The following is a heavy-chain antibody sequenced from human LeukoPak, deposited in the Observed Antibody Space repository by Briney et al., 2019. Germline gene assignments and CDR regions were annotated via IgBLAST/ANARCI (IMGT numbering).Heavy chain of an antibody. J-gene: IGHJ4*02. CDR3: ARVELLTTLLSY. CDR1: GYTFTSYG. D-gene: IGHD3-22*01. V-gene: IGHV1-18*01. Sequence: ASVKVSCKASGYTFTSYGISWVRQSPGQGLEWMGWISAYNGNTNYAQRLQGRVTMTTDTSTSTAYMELRSLRSDDTAVYYCARVELLTTLLSYWGQGTLVTVSS. CDR2: ISAYNGNT.